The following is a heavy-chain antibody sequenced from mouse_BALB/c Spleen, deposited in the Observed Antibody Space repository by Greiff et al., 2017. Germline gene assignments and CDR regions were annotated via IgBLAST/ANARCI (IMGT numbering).Heavy chain of an antibody. D-gene: IGHD1-1*01. Sequence: QVQLQQSGPELVKPGASVRISCKASGYTFTSYYIHWVKQRPGQGLEWIGWIYPGNVNTKYNEKFKGKGTLTADKSSSTAYMQLSSLTSEDSAVYFCALLRYAMDYWGQGTSVTVSS. CDR3: ALLRYAMDY. CDR2: IYPGNVNT. J-gene: IGHJ4*01. CDR1: GYTFTSYY. V-gene: IGHV1S56*01.